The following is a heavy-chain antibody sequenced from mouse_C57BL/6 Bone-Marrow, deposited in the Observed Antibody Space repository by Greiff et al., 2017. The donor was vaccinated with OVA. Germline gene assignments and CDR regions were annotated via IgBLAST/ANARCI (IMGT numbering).Heavy chain of an antibody. D-gene: IGHD1-1*02. V-gene: IGHV14-1*01. CDR3: TTVGVGSVAY. CDR2: IDPEDGDT. CDR1: GFNIKDYY. Sequence: EVQLQQSGAELMRPGASVKLSCTASGFNIKDYYMHWVKQRPEQGLEWIGRIDPEDGDTEYAPKFQGKATMTADTSSNTAYLQLRSLTSEDTAVYYCTTVGVGSVAYWGQGTLVTVSA. J-gene: IGHJ3*01.